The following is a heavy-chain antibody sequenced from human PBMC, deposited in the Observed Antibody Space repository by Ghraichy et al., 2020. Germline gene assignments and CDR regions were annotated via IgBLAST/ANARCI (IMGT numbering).Heavy chain of an antibody. CDR2: INPSGGST. J-gene: IGHJ4*02. CDR3: ATLESVVVPAAIPNPSSIAARPFDY. V-gene: IGHV1-46*01. Sequence: ASVKVSCKASGYTFTSYYMHWVRQAPGQGLEWMGIINPSGGSTSYAQKFQGRVTMTRDTSTSTVYMELSSLRSEDTAVYYCATLESVVVPAAIPNPSSIAARPFDYWGQGTLVTVSS. CDR1: GYTFTSYY. D-gene: IGHD2-2*01.